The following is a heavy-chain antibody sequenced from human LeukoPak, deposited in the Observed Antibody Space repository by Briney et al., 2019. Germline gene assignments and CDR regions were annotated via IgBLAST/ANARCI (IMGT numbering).Heavy chain of an antibody. J-gene: IGHJ6*03. Sequence: GGSLRLSCAASGFTFSSYSMNWVRQAPGEGLEWVSYITSSSSTIYYADSVKGRFTISRDNAKNSLYLQMNSLGAEDTAVYYCARIPSSDYYYYMDVWGKGTTVTVSS. CDR2: ITSSSSTI. D-gene: IGHD6-19*01. CDR3: ARIPSSDYYYYMDV. V-gene: IGHV3-48*01. CDR1: GFTFSSYS.